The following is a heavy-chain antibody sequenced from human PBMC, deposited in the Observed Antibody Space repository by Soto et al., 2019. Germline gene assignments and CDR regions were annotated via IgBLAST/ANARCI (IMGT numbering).Heavy chain of an antibody. D-gene: IGHD5-12*01. CDR1: GYSFTSYW. Sequence: PGESLKISCKGSGYSFTSYWIGWVRQMPGKGLEWMGIIYPGDSDTRYSPSIQGQVTISADKSISTAYLQWSSLKASDTAMYYCARQERDGYNYYYYYGMDVWGQGTTVTVSS. CDR2: IYPGDSDT. CDR3: ARQERDGYNYYYYYGMDV. V-gene: IGHV5-51*01. J-gene: IGHJ6*02.